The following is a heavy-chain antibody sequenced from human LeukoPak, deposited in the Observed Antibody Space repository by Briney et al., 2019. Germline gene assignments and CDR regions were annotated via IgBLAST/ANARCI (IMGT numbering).Heavy chain of an antibody. J-gene: IGHJ6*03. D-gene: IGHD2-2*01. V-gene: IGHV4-59*12. CDR1: GGSISSYY. CDR2: IYYSGST. CDR3: ARVFEDIVVVPATMLRYYYYYMDV. Sequence: SETLSLTCTVSGGSISSYYWSWIRQPPGKALEWIGYIYYSGSTNCNPSLKSRVTISVDTSKNQFSLKLSSVTAADTAVYYCARVFEDIVVVPATMLRYYYYYMDVWGKGTTVTVSS.